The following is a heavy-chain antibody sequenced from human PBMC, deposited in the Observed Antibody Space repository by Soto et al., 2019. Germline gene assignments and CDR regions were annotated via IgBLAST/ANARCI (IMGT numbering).Heavy chain of an antibody. J-gene: IGHJ6*02. CDR3: ARGYTSENHYYYYGMDV. V-gene: IGHV1-69*01. D-gene: IGHD1-1*01. Sequence: QVQLVQSGAEVKKPGSSVKVSCKASGGTFSSYAISWVRQAPGQGLEWMGGIIPIFGTANYAQKFQGRVTITADESTSTAYMKLSSLRSEDTAVYYCARGYTSENHYYYYGMDVWGQGTTVTVSS. CDR2: IIPIFGTA. CDR1: GGTFSSYA.